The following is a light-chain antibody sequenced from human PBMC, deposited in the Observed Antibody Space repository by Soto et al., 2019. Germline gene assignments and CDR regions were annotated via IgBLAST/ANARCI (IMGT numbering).Light chain of an antibody. V-gene: IGKV3-20*01. CDR2: GAS. J-gene: IGKJ3*01. Sequence: EIVLTQSPGTLSLSPGERATLSCRASQRVSRSYLAWYQQKPGQAPRLLIYGASSMATGIPDRFSGSGSGTDFTLTISRLEPEDFAVYYCQHYGSSPFTFGPGTKLDIK. CDR1: QRVSRSY. CDR3: QHYGSSPFT.